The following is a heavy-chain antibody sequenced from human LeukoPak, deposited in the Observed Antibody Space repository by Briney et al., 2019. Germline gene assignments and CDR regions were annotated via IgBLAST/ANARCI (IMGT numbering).Heavy chain of an antibody. D-gene: IGHD1-26*01. Sequence: GGSLRLSCAASGFTFSSYSMNWVRQAPGKGLEWVSYISSSSSTIYYADSVKGRFTISRDNSKNTLYLQMNSLRAEDTAVYYCATVGSTGARDFDYWGQGTLVTVSS. CDR1: GFTFSSYS. CDR2: ISSSSSTI. J-gene: IGHJ4*02. CDR3: ATVGSTGARDFDY. V-gene: IGHV3-48*01.